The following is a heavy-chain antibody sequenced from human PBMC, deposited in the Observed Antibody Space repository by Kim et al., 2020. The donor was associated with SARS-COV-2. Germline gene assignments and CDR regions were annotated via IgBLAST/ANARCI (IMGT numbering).Heavy chain of an antibody. CDR3: VRGTYYHDNTGYYFDY. CDR1: GFTFSIYW. J-gene: IGHJ4*01. CDR2: IKQDGSEK. Sequence: GGSLRLSCAASGFTFSIYWMSWVRQAPGKGLEWVANIKQDGSEKYYVDSVKGRFTISRDNAKKSLYLQMDSLRAEDTAVYYCVRGTYYHDNTGYYFDYWG. D-gene: IGHD3-22*01. V-gene: IGHV3-7*05.